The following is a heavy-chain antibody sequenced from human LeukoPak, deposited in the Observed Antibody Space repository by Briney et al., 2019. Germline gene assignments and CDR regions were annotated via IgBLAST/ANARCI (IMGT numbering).Heavy chain of an antibody. V-gene: IGHV4-4*02. J-gene: IGHJ4*02. Sequence: SSETLSLTCAVSGASISTNNLWSWVRQSPPKGLEWIGEIYHTGITNYMPSLKRRVTISVDKSKNQFSLKLTSVTAADTAVYYCATEGRSRSSGGTNWGQGILVTVSS. CDR1: GASISTNNL. CDR2: IYHTGIT. D-gene: IGHD6-25*01. CDR3: ATEGRSRSSGGTN.